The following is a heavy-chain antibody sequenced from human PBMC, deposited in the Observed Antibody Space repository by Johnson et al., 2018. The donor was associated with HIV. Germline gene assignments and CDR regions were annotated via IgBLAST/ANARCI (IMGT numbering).Heavy chain of an antibody. CDR3: AKDKPRGAPGRSDVFQI. CDR2: IFSVGDV. V-gene: IGHV3-66*02. J-gene: IGHJ3*02. Sequence: VQLVESGGGLVQPGGSLRLSCAASGITVGTNYMSWVRQAPGKGLEWVSVIFSVGDVYYADSVKGRFTISRDNSKNMVYLQMNSLRAEDTAVYYCAKDKPRGAPGRSDVFQIWGQGTLVSVSS. CDR1: GITVGTNY. D-gene: IGHD3-10*01.